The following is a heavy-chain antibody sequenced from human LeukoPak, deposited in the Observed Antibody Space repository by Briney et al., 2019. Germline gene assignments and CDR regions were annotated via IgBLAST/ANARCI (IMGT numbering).Heavy chain of an antibody. D-gene: IGHD2-15*01. CDR1: GGSISSYY. CDR2: IYTSGST. CDR3: ARYCSGGSCWGKNWFDP. V-gene: IGHV4-4*07. Sequence: SETLSLTCTVSGGSISSYYWSWIRQPAGKGLEWIGRIYTSGSTNYNPSLKSRVTMSVDTSKNQFSLKLSSVTAADTAVYYCARYCSGGSCWGKNWFDPWGQGTLVTVSS. J-gene: IGHJ5*02.